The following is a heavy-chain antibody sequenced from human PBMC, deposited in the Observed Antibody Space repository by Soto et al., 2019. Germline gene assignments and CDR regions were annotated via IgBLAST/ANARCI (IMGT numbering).Heavy chain of an antibody. V-gene: IGHV1-69*05. D-gene: IGHD6-6*01. CDR3: AREKVSGLVN. Sequence: QVQLVQSGAEVKKPGSSVKVSCKASVGTLSSHGFNWVRQAPGQGLEWMGGSIPMFGITNHTQKFQDRITITSAASTSTVYMELRSLSSDGTAVYYCAREKVSGLVNWGQGTLLTVSS. CDR1: VGTLSSHG. CDR2: SIPMFGIT. J-gene: IGHJ1*01.